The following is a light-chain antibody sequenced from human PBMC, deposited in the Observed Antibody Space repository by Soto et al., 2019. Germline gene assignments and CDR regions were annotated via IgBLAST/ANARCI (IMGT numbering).Light chain of an antibody. CDR1: QSVSSS. V-gene: IGKV3-11*01. J-gene: IGKJ5*01. CDR3: QKRGNWPIT. CDR2: DAS. Sequence: EILLTQSPATLSLSPGERATLSCRARQSVSSSLAWYQQKPAQATRLRIYDASNMATVIPARFSGSWSGTVFTRTISSLVPEDFGVYYSQKRGNWPITCGQGTRLEIK.